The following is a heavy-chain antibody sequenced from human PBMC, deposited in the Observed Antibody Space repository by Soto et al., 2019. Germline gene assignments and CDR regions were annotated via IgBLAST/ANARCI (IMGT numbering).Heavy chain of an antibody. J-gene: IGHJ5*02. Sequence: SETLSLTCAVYGGSFSGYYWSWIRQPPGKGLEWIGEINHSGSTNYNPSLKSRVTISVDTSKNQFSLKLSSVTAADTAVYYCARGKLGGNWFDPWGQGTLVTVSS. V-gene: IGHV4-34*01. D-gene: IGHD7-27*01. CDR2: INHSGST. CDR3: ARGKLGGNWFDP. CDR1: GGSFSGYY.